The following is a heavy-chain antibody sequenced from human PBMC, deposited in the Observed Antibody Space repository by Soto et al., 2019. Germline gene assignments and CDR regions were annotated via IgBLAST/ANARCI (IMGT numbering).Heavy chain of an antibody. D-gene: IGHD6-13*01. CDR3: ARVHSSSWYLAHPGPGS. J-gene: IGHJ4*02. CDR1: GFTFSDYY. CDR2: ISSSSSYT. Sequence: PGGSLRLSCAASGFTFSDYYMSWIRQAPGKGLEWVSYISSSSSYTNYADSVKGRFTISRDNAKNSLYLQMNSLRAEDTAVYYCARVHSSSWYLAHPGPGSWGQGTLVTVSS. V-gene: IGHV3-11*06.